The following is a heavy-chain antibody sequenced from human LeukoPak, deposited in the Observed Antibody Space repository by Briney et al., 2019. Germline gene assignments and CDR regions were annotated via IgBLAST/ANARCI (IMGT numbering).Heavy chain of an antibody. J-gene: IGHJ6*02. V-gene: IGHV3-53*01. D-gene: IGHD2-15*01. CDR2: IYSGGST. Sequence: GGSLRLSCAASGFTVSSNYMSWVRQAPGKGLEWVSVIYSGGSTYYADSVKGRFTISRDNSKNTPYLQMNSLRGEDTAVYYCAGCSGGSCYYYGMDVWGQGTTVTVSS. CDR3: AGCSGGSCYYYGMDV. CDR1: GFTVSSNY.